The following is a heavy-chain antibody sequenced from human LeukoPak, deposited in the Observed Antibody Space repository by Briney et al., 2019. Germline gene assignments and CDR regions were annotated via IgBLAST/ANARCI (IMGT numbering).Heavy chain of an antibody. CDR1: GFSYMHYA. V-gene: IGHV3-23*01. D-gene: IGHD5-24*01. J-gene: IGHJ4*02. CDR3: VKERSDGMWYIYDF. CDR2: IGGSDGRT. Sequence: GGSLRLSCAASGFSYMHYAMSWVRQAPGKGLEWVSAIGGSDGRTYYAESVRGRFTISRDNSKDTLDLDMNSLRAEDTAVYYCVKERSDGMWYIYDFWGQGTLVTVSS.